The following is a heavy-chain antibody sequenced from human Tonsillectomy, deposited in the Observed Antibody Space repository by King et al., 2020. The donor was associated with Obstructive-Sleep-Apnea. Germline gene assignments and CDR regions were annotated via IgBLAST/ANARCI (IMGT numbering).Heavy chain of an antibody. CDR1: GFTFSSYS. CDR3: AREFHIAAATDYYYYGLDV. CDR2: ISSTSSYI. J-gene: IGHJ6*02. D-gene: IGHD6-13*01. Sequence: VQLVEAGGGLVKPGGSLRLSCAASGFTFSSYSMNLGRQAPGKGLVWCSSISSTSSYILYAGSLKGRFTISRDNAKNSLYLQVSSLSAEDTAVYYCAREFHIAAATDYYYYGLDVWGQGTTVTVSS. V-gene: IGHV3-21*01.